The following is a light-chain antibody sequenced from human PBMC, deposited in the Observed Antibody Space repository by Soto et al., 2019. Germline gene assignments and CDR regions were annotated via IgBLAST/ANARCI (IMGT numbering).Light chain of an antibody. CDR1: QSFVNMY. CDR2: GAS. CDR3: QQYNNWPLT. V-gene: IGKV3-15*01. J-gene: IGKJ4*01. Sequence: IVLTQSPGPLSLSPGERATLSCRASQSFVNMYLAWYQQKPGQAPRLLIFGASTRATGIPARFSGSGSGTDCTLTISSLQSEDVAVYYCQQYNNWPLTLGGGTKVDIK.